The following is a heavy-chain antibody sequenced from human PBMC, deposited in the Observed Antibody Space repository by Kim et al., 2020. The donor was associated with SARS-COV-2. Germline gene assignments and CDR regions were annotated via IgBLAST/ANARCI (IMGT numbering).Heavy chain of an antibody. V-gene: IGHV4-59*01. CDR1: GGSLRSYY. CDR3: ARGPSGTYGKFDS. D-gene: IGHD1-26*01. J-gene: IGHJ4*02. Sequence: SETLSLTCSVSGGSLRSYYWTWVRQPPGKGLEWIGQIYYSGGPRYNPSLKSRVTISVDRSKNQFSLTLNSVTAADAAVYRCARGPSGTYGKFDSWGQGIEVSVSS. CDR2: IYYSGGP.